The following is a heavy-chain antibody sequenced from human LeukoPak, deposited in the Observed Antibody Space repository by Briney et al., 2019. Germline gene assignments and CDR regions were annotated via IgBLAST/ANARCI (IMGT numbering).Heavy chain of an antibody. J-gene: IGHJ4*02. CDR2: FDPEDGET. Sequence: ASVKVSCKVSGYTLTELSMHWVRQAPGKGLEWMGGFDPEDGETIYAQKFQGRVTMTEDTSTDTAYMELSSLRSEDTAVYYCATDLVDLSYCSSTSCLYYWGQGTLVTVSS. CDR3: ATDLVDLSYCSSTSCLYY. V-gene: IGHV1-24*01. CDR1: GYTLTELS. D-gene: IGHD2-2*01.